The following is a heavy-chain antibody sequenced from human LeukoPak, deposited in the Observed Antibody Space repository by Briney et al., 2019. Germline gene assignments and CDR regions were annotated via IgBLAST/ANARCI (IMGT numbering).Heavy chain of an antibody. D-gene: IGHD5-12*01. J-gene: IGHJ4*02. CDR3: ARDGPRSGYDLGHFDN. CDR1: GGSFSGYY. CDR2: INHSGST. V-gene: IGHV4-34*10. Sequence: SSETLSLTCAVYGGSFSGYYWSWIRQPPGKGLEWIGEINHSGSTNYNPSLKSRITMSVDTSKNQFSLKLSSVTAADTAVYYCARDGPRSGYDLGHFDNLGQGTLVTASS.